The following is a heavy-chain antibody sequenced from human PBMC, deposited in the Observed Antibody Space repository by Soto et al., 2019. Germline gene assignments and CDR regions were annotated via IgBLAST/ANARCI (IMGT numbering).Heavy chain of an antibody. Sequence: PGGSLRLSCAASGFSFSGYWMSWVRQAPGKGLEWVAMISGDGSNKYYMDSVKGRFTISRDNAKNLLSLQMDSLRAEDTAIYYCATQTLRWPNDFWGQGTLVTVSS. J-gene: IGHJ4*02. D-gene: IGHD2-15*01. CDR2: ISGDGSNK. CDR3: ATQTLRWPNDF. V-gene: IGHV3-7*05. CDR1: GFSFSGYW.